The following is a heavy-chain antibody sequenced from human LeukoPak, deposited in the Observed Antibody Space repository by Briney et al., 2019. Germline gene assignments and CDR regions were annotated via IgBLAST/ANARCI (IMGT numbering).Heavy chain of an antibody. V-gene: IGHV4-30-2*01. CDR1: RGAITSGGYS. D-gene: IGHD1-26*01. CDR3: ARFSSGSYLFDY. J-gene: IGHJ4*02. Sequence: PSETLSLTCTVSRGAITSGGYSWNWIRQPPGKGLEWIGYISDRGPAYYNPSLKSRFTISVDRPKNQFFLTVTSVTAADTAVYFCARFSSGSYLFDYWGQGTLVTVSS. CDR2: ISDRGPA.